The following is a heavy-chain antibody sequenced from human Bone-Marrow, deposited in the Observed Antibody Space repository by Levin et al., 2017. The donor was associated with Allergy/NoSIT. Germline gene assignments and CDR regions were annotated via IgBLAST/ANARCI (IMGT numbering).Heavy chain of an antibody. CDR2: IFGRGTT. V-gene: IGHV4-30-2*01. Sequence: SETLSLTCAVSNGSVISGDYSWSWIRQPPGKGLEWIGYIFGRGTTFYNPSLRSRVTMSVDRSRNHFSLHLRSLTAADTAVYYCVRGMQIIATTPIDTWGQGTQVTVAS. D-gene: IGHD1-26*01. J-gene: IGHJ5*02. CDR1: NGSVISGDYS. CDR3: VRGMQIIATTPIDT.